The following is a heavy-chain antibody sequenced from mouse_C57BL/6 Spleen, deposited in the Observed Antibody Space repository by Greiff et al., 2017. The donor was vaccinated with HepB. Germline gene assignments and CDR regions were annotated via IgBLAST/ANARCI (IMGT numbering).Heavy chain of an antibody. CDR1: GFSLTSYG. D-gene: IGHD2-4*01. Sequence: QVQLKQSGPGLVQPSQSLSITCTVSGFSLTSYGVHWVRQSPGKGLEWLGVIWSGGSTDYNAAFISRLSSSKDNPTSQVFFKMNSLQADDPAIYYCARSPYDYDGYYAMDYWGQGTSVTVSS. CDR2: IWSGGST. CDR3: ARSPYDYDGYYAMDY. J-gene: IGHJ4*01. V-gene: IGHV2-2*01.